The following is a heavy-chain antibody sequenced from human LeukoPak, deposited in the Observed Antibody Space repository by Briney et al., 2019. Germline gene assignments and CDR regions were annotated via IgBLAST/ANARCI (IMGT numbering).Heavy chain of an antibody. Sequence: SETLSLTCTVSGGTISSYYWSWIRQPPGKGLEWMGYIYYGGSTNYNPSLKSRVNISVDTSKNQFSLKLSSVTAADTAVYYCARGSGRRYYYDSSGDFDYWGQGTLVTVSS. CDR1: GGTISSYY. CDR2: IYYGGST. V-gene: IGHV4-59*01. J-gene: IGHJ4*02. D-gene: IGHD3-22*01. CDR3: ARGSGRRYYYDSSGDFDY.